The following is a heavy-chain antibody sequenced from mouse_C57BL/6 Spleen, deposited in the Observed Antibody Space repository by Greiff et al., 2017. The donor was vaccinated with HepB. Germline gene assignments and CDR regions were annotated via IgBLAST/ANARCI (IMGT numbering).Heavy chain of an antibody. J-gene: IGHJ3*01. CDR1: GFTFTDYY. V-gene: IGHV7-3*01. D-gene: IGHD1-1*01. CDR2: IRNKANGYTT. CDR3: AAPTVVEENWFAY. Sequence: EVKLVESGGGLVQPGGSLSLSCAASGFTFTDYYMSWVRQPPGKALEWLGFIRNKANGYTTEYSASVKGRFTISRDNSQSILYLQMNALRAEDSATYYWAAPTVVEENWFAYWGQGTLVTVSA.